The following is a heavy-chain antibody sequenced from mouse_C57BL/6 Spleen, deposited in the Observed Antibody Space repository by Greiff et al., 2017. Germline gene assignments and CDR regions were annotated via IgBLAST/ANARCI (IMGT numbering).Heavy chain of an antibody. Sequence: QVQLQQPGAELVMPGASVKLSCKASGYTFTSYWMHWVKQRPGQGLEWIGEIDPSDSYTNYNQKFKGKSTLTVDKSSSTAYMQLSSLTSEDSAVYYCARARGGSSYYWYFDVWGTGTTVTVSS. CDR3: ARARGGSSYYWYFDV. CDR2: IDPSDSYT. CDR1: GYTFTSYW. D-gene: IGHD1-1*01. V-gene: IGHV1-69*01. J-gene: IGHJ1*03.